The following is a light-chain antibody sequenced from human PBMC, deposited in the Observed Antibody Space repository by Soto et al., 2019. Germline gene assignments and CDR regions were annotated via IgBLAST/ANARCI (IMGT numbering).Light chain of an antibody. CDR2: EVS. Sequence: QSALTQPASVSGSPGQAITISCTGTSSDVGGYNYVSWYQQHPRKAPKLMIYEVSNRPSGVSNRFSGSKSGNTASLTISGLQAEDAADYYCSSYTSSSTRVFGTGTKLTVL. J-gene: IGLJ1*01. CDR3: SSYTSSSTRV. CDR1: SSDVGGYNY. V-gene: IGLV2-14*01.